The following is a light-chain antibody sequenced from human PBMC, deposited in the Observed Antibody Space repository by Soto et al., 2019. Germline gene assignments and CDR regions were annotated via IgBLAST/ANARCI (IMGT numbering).Light chain of an antibody. V-gene: IGKV1-5*03. CDR2: KAS. Sequence: DIQMTQSPCTLSASVGDRVTITCRASQSISNWLAWYQQKPGKAPKLLIYKASSLQSGVPSRFSGSASGTEFTLTISSLQTDDFAPYYCQQYNGTFGQGTKLEIK. CDR1: QSISNW. CDR3: QQYNGT. J-gene: IGKJ2*01.